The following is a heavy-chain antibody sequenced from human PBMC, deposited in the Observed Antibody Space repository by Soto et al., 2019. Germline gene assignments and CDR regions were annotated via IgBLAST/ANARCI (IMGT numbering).Heavy chain of an antibody. CDR1: GFTFDDYA. J-gene: IGHJ4*02. V-gene: IGHV3-9*01. CDR2: ISWNSGNV. D-gene: IGHD1-1*01. CDR3: AKEPCNWTDGRSYYFDY. Sequence: EVHLVESGGGLVQPGRSLRLSCAASGFTFDDYAMHWVRQAPGKGLEWVSVISWNSGNVGYADSVKGRFTISRDNAKNSLYLQMNSLRPEDTALYYCAKEPCNWTDGRSYYFDYWGQGTLVTVSS.